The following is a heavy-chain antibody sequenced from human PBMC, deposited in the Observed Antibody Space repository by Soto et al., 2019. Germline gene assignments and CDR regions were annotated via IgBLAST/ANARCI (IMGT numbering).Heavy chain of an antibody. CDR2: ISYDGSNK. CDR1: GFTFSSYG. Sequence: GGSLRLSCAASGFTFSSYGMHWVRQAPGKGLEWVAVISYDGSNKYYADSVKGRFTISRDNPKNTLYLQMNSLRAEDTAVYYCAKDIAAANLIDYWGQGTLVTVSS. J-gene: IGHJ4*02. CDR3: AKDIAAANLIDY. D-gene: IGHD6-13*01. V-gene: IGHV3-30*18.